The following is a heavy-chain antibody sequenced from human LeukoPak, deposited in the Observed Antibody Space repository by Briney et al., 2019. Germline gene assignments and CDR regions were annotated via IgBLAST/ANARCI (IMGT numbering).Heavy chain of an antibody. D-gene: IGHD6-6*01. V-gene: IGHV1-2*04. CDR2: INPNSGGT. J-gene: IGHJ4*02. CDR3: AREDVAARPRKGFDY. CDR1: GYTFTGYY. Sequence: GASVKVSCKASGYTFTGYYMHWVRQAPGQGLEWMGWINPNSGGTNYAQKFQGWVTMTRDTSTSTVYMELSSLRSEDTAVYYCAREDVAARPRKGFDYWGQGTLVTVSS.